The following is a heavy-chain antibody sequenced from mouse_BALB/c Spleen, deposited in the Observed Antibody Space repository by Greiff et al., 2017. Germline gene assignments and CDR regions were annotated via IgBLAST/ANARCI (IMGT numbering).Heavy chain of an antibody. CDR3: ARADGPHY. V-gene: IGHV5-6-5*01. CDR2: ISSGGST. Sequence: EVKLMESGGGLVKPGGSLKLSCAASGFTFSSYAMSWVRQTPEKRLEWVASISSGGSTYYPDSVKGRFTISRDNARNILYLQMSSLRSEDTAMYYCARADGPHYWGQGTTLTVSS. D-gene: IGHD2-3*01. CDR1: GFTFSSYA. J-gene: IGHJ2*01.